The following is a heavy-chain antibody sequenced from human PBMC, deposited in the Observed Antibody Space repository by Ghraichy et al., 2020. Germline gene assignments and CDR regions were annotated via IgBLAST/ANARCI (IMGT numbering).Heavy chain of an antibody. D-gene: IGHD3-3*01. Sequence: GGSLRLSCAASGFTFSSYAMSWVRQAPGKGLEWVSAISGSGGSTYYADSVKGRFTISRDNSKNTLYLQMNSLRAEDTAVYYCAKDAYYDFWSGQRINWFDPWGQGTLVTVSS. CDR1: GFTFSSYA. CDR3: AKDAYYDFWSGQRINWFDP. J-gene: IGHJ5*02. V-gene: IGHV3-23*01. CDR2: ISGSGGST.